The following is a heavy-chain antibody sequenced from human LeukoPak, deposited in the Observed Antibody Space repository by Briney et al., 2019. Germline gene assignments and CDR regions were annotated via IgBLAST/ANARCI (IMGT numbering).Heavy chain of an antibody. J-gene: IGHJ4*02. CDR3: ARDIPSLDYYDSSGFDIRFDY. D-gene: IGHD3-22*01. CDR2: IVPILDIT. V-gene: IGHV1-69*04. CDR1: GGTFSNYA. Sequence: ASVKVSCKASGGTFSNYAITWVRQAPGQGFEFMGRIVPILDITNYAQKFQGRVTITADRSTTTAYMELSSLRSDDTAVYYCARDIPSLDYYDSSGFDIRFDYWGQGTLVTDSS.